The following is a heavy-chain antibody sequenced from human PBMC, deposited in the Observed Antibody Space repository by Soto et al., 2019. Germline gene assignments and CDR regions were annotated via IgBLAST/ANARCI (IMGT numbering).Heavy chain of an antibody. CDR1: GFTFSSYA. CDR3: ARDLGLLWFGESGMDV. V-gene: IGHV3-30-3*01. Sequence: QVQLVESGGGVVQPGRSLRLSCAASGFTFSSYAMHWVRQAPGKGLEWVAVISYDGSNKYYADSVKGRFTISRDNSKNTLYLKMNSLRAEDTAVYYCARDLGLLWFGESGMDVWGQGTTVTVSS. D-gene: IGHD3-10*01. CDR2: ISYDGSNK. J-gene: IGHJ6*02.